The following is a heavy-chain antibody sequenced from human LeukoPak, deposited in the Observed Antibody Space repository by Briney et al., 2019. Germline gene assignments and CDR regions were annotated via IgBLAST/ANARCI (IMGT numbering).Heavy chain of an antibody. CDR2: VKSDGSST. D-gene: IGHD2-21*02. CDR3: ARDGFLGPVTAYLDY. V-gene: IGHV3-74*01. J-gene: IGHJ4*01. CDR1: GFTFSSYA. Sequence: TGGSLRLSCAASGFTFSSYAMHWVRQAPGKGLVWVSRVKSDGSSTSYADSVKGRFTISRDNARNTLYLQMNSLRAEDTAVYYCARDGFLGPVTAYLDYWGHGTPVTVSS.